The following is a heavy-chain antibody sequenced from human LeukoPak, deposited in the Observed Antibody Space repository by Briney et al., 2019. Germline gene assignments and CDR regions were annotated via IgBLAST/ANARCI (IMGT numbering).Heavy chain of an antibody. CDR1: GFSFSNYW. CDR2: IKQGGSES. J-gene: IGHJ4*02. CDR3: ARWRCSSTSCFFDY. Sequence: GGSLRLSCTASGFSFSNYWMSWVRQAPGKGLEWVANIKQGGSESYYVDAVKGRFMISRDNAKNSLFLQMNSLRAEDTAVYYCARWRCSSTSCFFDYWGQGTLVTVSS. V-gene: IGHV3-7*01. D-gene: IGHD2-2*01.